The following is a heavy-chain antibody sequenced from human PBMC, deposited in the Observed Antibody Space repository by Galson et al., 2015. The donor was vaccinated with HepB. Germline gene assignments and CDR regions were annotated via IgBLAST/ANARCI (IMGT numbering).Heavy chain of an antibody. CDR1: GYTLTELS. Sequence: SVKVSCKVSGYTLTELSMHWVRQAPGKGLEWMGGIDPEDGETIYAQKFQGRVTMTADTSTDTAYMELSSLRSEDTAVYYCATKVPYYGSGSYDYWGQGTLVTVSS. CDR3: ATKVPYYGSGSYDY. D-gene: IGHD3-10*01. J-gene: IGHJ4*02. CDR2: IDPEDGET. V-gene: IGHV1-24*01.